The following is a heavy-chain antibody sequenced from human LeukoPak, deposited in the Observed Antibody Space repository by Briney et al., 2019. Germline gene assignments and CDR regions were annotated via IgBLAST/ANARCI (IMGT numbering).Heavy chain of an antibody. CDR2: MNPNSGNT. CDR3: ARGRRYSGYEGNY. J-gene: IGHJ4*02. CDR1: VYTFTSYD. D-gene: IGHD5-12*01. Sequence: GASVKVSCKASVYTFTSYDISWVRQATGQGLEWMGWMNPNSGNTGYAQKFQGRVTMTRNTSISTAYMELSSLRSEDTAVYYCARGRRYSGYEGNYWGQGTLVTVSS. V-gene: IGHV1-8*01.